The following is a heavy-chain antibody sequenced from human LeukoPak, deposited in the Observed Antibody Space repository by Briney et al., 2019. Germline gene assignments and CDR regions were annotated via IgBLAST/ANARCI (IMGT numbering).Heavy chain of an antibody. CDR3: ARGLYYYGSGSYYIHWFDP. Sequence: SETLSLTCTVSGGSISSYYWSWIRQPPGKGLEWIGEINHSGSTNYNPSLKSRVTISVDTSKNQFSLKLSSVTAADTAVYYCARGLYYYGSGSYYIHWFDPWGQGTLVTVSS. D-gene: IGHD3-10*01. CDR2: INHSGST. CDR1: GGSISSYY. J-gene: IGHJ5*02. V-gene: IGHV4-34*01.